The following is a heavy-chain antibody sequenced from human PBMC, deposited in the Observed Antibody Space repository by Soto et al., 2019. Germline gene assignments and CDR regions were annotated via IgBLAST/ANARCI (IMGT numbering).Heavy chain of an antibody. D-gene: IGHD1-26*01. Sequence: PGGSLRLSCAASGFTVSRNYMSWVRQAPGKGLEWVSVIYSGGSTYYADSVKGRFTISRDNSKNTLYLQMNSLRAEDTAVYYCARGLLVGATTAFDYWGQGTLVTVSS. CDR3: ARGLLVGATTAFDY. J-gene: IGHJ4*02. V-gene: IGHV3-53*01. CDR2: IYSGGST. CDR1: GFTVSRNY.